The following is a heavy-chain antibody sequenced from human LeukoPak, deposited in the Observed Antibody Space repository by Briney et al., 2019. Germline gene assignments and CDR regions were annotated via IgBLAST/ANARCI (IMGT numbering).Heavy chain of an antibody. J-gene: IGHJ3*02. D-gene: IGHD4-11*01. V-gene: IGHV4-38-2*02. CDR1: GYSITSGSY. CDR2: VYHRGTT. Sequence: SDTLSLTCTVSGYSITSGSYWGWIRQPPGKGLEWIANVYHRGTTYYNPSLKSRLTISVDTSKNHFSPRLSSLSAADTAIYYCARFADTNYDAFDIWGQGTLVTVSS. CDR3: ARFADTNYDAFDI.